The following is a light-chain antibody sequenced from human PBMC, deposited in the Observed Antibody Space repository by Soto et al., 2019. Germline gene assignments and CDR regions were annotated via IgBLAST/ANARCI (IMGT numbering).Light chain of an antibody. V-gene: IGKV3-20*01. J-gene: IGKJ2*01. CDR2: GTS. CDR3: QQYGTLPPRYT. CDR1: QRMGTNY. Sequence: LVLTQSPGTLSLSPGERATLSCRASQRMGTNYLSWYQQKPGQAPRLLIYGTSSRATGIPDRFSGSGSGTDFTLTISRLEPEDSAVYYCQQYGTLPPRYTFGQGTKLEIK.